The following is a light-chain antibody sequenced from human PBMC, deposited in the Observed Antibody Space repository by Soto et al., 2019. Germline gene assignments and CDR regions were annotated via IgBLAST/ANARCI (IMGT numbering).Light chain of an antibody. CDR3: QQYGSSPPWT. CDR1: QSVSSSY. J-gene: IGKJ1*01. V-gene: IGKV3-20*01. Sequence: EIVLTQSPGTLSLSPGERATLSCRASQSVSSSYLAWYQQKPGQAPRLLIYGASSRATGIPDRFSGSGSGTDFTLTISRLEPEDFAVSYCQQYGSSPPWTFGQGTRWIS. CDR2: GAS.